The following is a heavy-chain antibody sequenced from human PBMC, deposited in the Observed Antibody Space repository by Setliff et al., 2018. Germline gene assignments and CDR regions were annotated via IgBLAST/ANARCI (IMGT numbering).Heavy chain of an antibody. D-gene: IGHD1-1*01. CDR3: AKGGGRYHSDS. CDR1: GLSISTNRYY. J-gene: IGHJ4*02. V-gene: IGHV4-39*07. Sequence: SETLSLTCTVSGLSISTNRYYWGWLRQPPGRGLELIGLMHSDGATYSNPSLQSRVTLSLDASRSQFSLALTSMTAADTAVYYCAKGGGRYHSDSWGQGILVTVSS. CDR2: MHSDGAT.